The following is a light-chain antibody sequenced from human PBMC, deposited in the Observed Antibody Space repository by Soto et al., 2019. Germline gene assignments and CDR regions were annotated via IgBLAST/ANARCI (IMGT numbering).Light chain of an antibody. V-gene: IGKV3-20*01. Sequence: PGERATLSCWASETVATNLAWYRQKPGQAPRLLIYGASSRATGIPDRFSGSGSGTDFTLTISRLEPEDFAVYYCQQYGSSRTFGQGTKVDIK. CDR1: ETVATN. CDR2: GAS. CDR3: QQYGSSRT. J-gene: IGKJ1*01.